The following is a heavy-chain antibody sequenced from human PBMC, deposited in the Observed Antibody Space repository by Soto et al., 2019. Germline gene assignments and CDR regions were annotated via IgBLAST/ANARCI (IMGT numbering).Heavy chain of an antibody. Sequence: QLQLQESGPGLVKPSETLSLTCTVSGGSISSSSYFWGWIRQPPGKGLEWIGSIYYSGSTYYNPSLKGRVTLAVDTSKTRFSLKLSSCTAADTAVYYCASHPSDFWFDPWGQGTLVTVSS. V-gene: IGHV4-39*01. J-gene: IGHJ5*02. CDR3: ASHPSDFWFDP. CDR1: GGSISSSSYF. D-gene: IGHD2-21*02. CDR2: IYYSGST.